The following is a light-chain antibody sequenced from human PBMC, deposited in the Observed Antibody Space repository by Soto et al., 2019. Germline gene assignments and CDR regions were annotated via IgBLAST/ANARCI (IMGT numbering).Light chain of an antibody. CDR2: GAS. CDR1: PRIRTY. V-gene: IGKV3-11*01. J-gene: IGKJ1*01. CDR3: HQYGSSPRT. Sequence: MEWILSPAILSLSPGERATLSCRASPRIRTYLAWYQQNPAPAPRRLLSGASNRATGSPARFSGSGAWTDFSLTIISRLDAEDCAVYYRHQYGSSPRTFGQGTKVDIK.